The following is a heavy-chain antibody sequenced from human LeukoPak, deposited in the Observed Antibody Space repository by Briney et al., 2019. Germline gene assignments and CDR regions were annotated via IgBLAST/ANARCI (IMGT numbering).Heavy chain of an antibody. CDR3: ATYSSLNRREFQY. Sequence: GGSLRLSCAASGFTFSIYSMNWVRQAPGKGLEWISYISSTSSTIYYADSVKGRFTISRDNAKNSLYLQMNGLRAEDTAVYYCATYSSLNRREFQYWGQGTLLTVSS. V-gene: IGHV3-48*04. J-gene: IGHJ1*01. CDR1: GFTFSIYS. CDR2: ISSTSSTI. D-gene: IGHD3-22*01.